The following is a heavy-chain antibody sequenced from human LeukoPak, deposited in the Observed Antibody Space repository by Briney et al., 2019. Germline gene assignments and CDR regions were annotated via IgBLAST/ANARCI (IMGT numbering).Heavy chain of an antibody. J-gene: IGHJ4*02. CDR1: GFTFSSYW. CDR2: INQDGSES. D-gene: IGHD6-19*01. V-gene: IGHV3-7*03. Sequence: GGSLRLSCAASGFTFSSYWMTWVRQAPGKGLEWVANINQDGSESNYVDSVNGRFTISRDNAKNSLYLQVNNLRDEDPAVYYCATGAGCGYWGQGTLVTVSS. CDR3: ATGAGCGY.